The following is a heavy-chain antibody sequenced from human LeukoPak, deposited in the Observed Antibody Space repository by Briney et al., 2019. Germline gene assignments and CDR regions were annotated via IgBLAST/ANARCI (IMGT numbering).Heavy chain of an antibody. J-gene: IGHJ4*02. V-gene: IGHV3-30*02. CDR2: IQYDGNNK. Sequence: RGALRLSCAASGFTFSTYGMHWVRQALGKGLERVASIQYDGNNKYYADSVKGRFTISRDNSKNTLYLQMNSLTTDDTAVYYCAKPPHNTGYYDCWGQGTLVTVSS. D-gene: IGHD3-22*01. CDR3: AKPPHNTGYYDC. CDR1: GFTFSTYG.